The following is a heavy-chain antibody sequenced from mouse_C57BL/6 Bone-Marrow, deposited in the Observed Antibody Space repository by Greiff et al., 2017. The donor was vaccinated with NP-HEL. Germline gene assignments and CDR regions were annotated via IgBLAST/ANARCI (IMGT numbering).Heavy chain of an antibody. CDR2: IDPSDSYT. CDR3: ARRGNYAPSYFDY. CDR1: GYTFTSYW. V-gene: IGHV1-69*01. Sequence: QVQLQQSGAELVMPGASVKLSCKASGYTFTSYWMHWVKQRPGQGLEWIGEIDPSDSYTNYNQKFKGKSTLTVDKSSSTAYMQLSSLTSEDSAVYYCARRGNYAPSYFDYWGQGTTLTVSS. D-gene: IGHD2-1*01. J-gene: IGHJ2*01.